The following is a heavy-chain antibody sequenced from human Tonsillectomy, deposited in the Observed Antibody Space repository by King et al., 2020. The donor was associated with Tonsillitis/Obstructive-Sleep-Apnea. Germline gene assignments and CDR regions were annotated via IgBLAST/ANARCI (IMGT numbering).Heavy chain of an antibody. V-gene: IGHV3-21*01. J-gene: IGHJ3*02. CDR3: AREGSGSVGAFDI. CDR1: GFSFSSYD. CDR2: ISGSSTYI. Sequence: VQLVESGGGLVKPGGSLRVSCAASGFSFSSYDMNWVRQAPGKGLEWVSSISGSSTYINYADSVKGRFTISRDNAKNSLFLNMNSLRAEDTAVYYCAREGSGSVGAFDIWGQGTMVTVSS.